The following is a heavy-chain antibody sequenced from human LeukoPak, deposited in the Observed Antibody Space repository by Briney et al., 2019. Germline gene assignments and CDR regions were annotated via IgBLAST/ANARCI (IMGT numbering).Heavy chain of an antibody. J-gene: IGHJ4*02. CDR2: IYYSGST. V-gene: IGHV4-59*01. CDR1: GGSISSYY. Sequence: SETLSLTCTVSGGSISSYYWSWSRQPPGKGLEWIGYIYYSGSTNYNPSLTSRVPISVDASKNQFPLKLSSVTAADTAVYYCARVLGYCSGGSCYGYFDYWGQGTLVTVSS. CDR3: ARVLGYCSGGSCYGYFDY. D-gene: IGHD2-15*01.